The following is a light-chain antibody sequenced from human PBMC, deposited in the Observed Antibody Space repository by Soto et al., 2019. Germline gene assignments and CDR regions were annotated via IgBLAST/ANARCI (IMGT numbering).Light chain of an antibody. CDR3: SSYAGGNNYV. CDR2: EVS. V-gene: IGLV2-8*01. J-gene: IGLJ1*01. CDR1: SGYVGGYNY. Sequence: QSVLTQPPSASGSPGQSVTISCTGTSGYVGGYNYVSWYQQHPGKAPKLMIYEVSQRPSGVPDRFSGSKSGNTASLTVSGLQAEDEADYYCSSYAGGNNYVFGTGTKVTVL.